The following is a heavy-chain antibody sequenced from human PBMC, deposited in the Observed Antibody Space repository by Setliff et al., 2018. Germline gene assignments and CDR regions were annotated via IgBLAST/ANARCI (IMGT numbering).Heavy chain of an antibody. J-gene: IGHJ3*02. CDR3: ARAPXXXXGXXFDI. V-gene: IGHV1-3*01. CDR1: GYIFTNYA. Sequence: ASVKVSCKASGYIFTNYAIHWVRQAPGQRXEWMGWINAANGNTEXSQKFQGRVTIXXXXSXSTAYMELSSLRPXDTAVYYCARAPXXXXGXXFDIXGXXT. CDR2: INAANGNT.